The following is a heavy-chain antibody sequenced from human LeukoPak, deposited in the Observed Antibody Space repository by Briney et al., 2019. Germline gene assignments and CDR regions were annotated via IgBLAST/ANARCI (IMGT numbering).Heavy chain of an antibody. CDR3: ATLPRYYYYGMDV. CDR2: IYYSGST. J-gene: IGHJ6*02. CDR1: GGSISSGGYY. Sequence: SETLSLTCTVSGGSISSGGYYWRWIRQHPGKGLEWIGYIYYSGSTYYNPSLKSRVTISVDTSKNQFSLKLSSVTAADTAVYYCATLPRYYYYGMDVWGQGTTVTVSS. V-gene: IGHV4-31*03.